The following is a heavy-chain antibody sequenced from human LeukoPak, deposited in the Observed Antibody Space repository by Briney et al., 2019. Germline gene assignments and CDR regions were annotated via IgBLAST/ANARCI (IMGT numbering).Heavy chain of an antibody. D-gene: IGHD2-21*02. CDR3: ARDLAYCGGDCYSTHYWYFDL. J-gene: IGHJ2*01. V-gene: IGHV4-30-4*01. CDR2: IYYSGST. Sequence: PSQTLSHTCTVSGGSISSGDYYWSWIRQPPGKGLEWIGYIYYSGSTYYNPSLKSRVTISVDTSKNQFSLKLSSVTAADTAVYYCARDLAYCGGDCYSTHYWYFDLWGRGTLVTVSS. CDR1: GGSISSGDYY.